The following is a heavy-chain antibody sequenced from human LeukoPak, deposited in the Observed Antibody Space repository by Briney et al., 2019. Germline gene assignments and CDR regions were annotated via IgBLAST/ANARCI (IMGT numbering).Heavy chain of an antibody. V-gene: IGHV4-4*07. D-gene: IGHD3-3*01. CDR3: ARVDYDFWSGYNWFDP. J-gene: IGHJ5*02. CDR2: IYTSGST. CDR1: GGSISSYY. Sequence: SETLSLTCTVSGGSISSYYWSWIRQPAGKGLEWIGRIYTSGSTNYNPSLESRVTMSVDTSKNQFSLKLSSVTAADTAVYYCARVDYDFWSGYNWFDPWGQGTLVTVSS.